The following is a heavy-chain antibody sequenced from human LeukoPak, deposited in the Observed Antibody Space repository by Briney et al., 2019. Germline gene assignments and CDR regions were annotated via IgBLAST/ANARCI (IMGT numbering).Heavy chain of an antibody. V-gene: IGHV3-74*01. Sequence: GSLRLSCGVSGFIFSDYWMHWVRQAPGKGLVWVSRINIDGRIIDYADSVKGRFTISRDNARNTLYLQMNNLRAEDTAVYYCVRGQLWSYYHDYWGQGTLVTVSS. CDR2: INIDGRII. D-gene: IGHD5-18*01. CDR3: VRGQLWSYYHDY. CDR1: GFIFSDYW. J-gene: IGHJ4*02.